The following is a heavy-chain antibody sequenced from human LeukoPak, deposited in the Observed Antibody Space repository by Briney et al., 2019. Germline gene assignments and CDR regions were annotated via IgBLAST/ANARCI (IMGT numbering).Heavy chain of an antibody. CDR2: ISGSGGST. Sequence: GGSLRLSCAASGFTFSSYAMSWVRQAPGKGLEWVSAISGSGGSTYYADSVKGRFTISRDNSKNTLYLKMNSLRAEDTAVYYCARAGSLGWLQYVSLQTFDYWGQGTLVTVSS. CDR3: ARAGSLGWLQYVSLQTFDY. CDR1: GFTFSSYA. V-gene: IGHV3-23*01. J-gene: IGHJ4*02. D-gene: IGHD5-24*01.